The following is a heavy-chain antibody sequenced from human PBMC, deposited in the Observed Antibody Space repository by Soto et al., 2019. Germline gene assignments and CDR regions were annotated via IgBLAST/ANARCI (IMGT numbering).Heavy chain of an antibody. Sequence: SETLSLTCTVSGGSISSYYWSWIRQPPWKGLEWIGYIYYSGSTNYNPSLKSRVTISVDTSKNQFSLKLSSVTAADTAVYYCARVDGYSGYDGQGEYYYYYGMDVWGQGTTVTVSS. CDR1: GGSISSYY. V-gene: IGHV4-59*01. J-gene: IGHJ6*02. CDR2: IYYSGST. CDR3: ARVDGYSGYDGQGEYYYYYGMDV. D-gene: IGHD5-12*01.